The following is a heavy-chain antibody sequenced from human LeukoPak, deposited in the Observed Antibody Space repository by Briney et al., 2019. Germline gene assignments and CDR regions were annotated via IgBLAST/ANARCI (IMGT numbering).Heavy chain of an antibody. CDR1: GGSISSSSYY. V-gene: IGHV4-61*01. CDR2: IYYSGST. CDR3: ARAVGMMDV. D-gene: IGHD4-23*01. J-gene: IGHJ6*04. Sequence: SETLSLTCTVSGGSISSSSYYWSWVRQPPGKGLEWIGYIYYSGSTNYNPSLKSRVTISVDTSKNQFSLKLSSVTAADTAVYYCARAVGMMDVWGKGTTVTVSS.